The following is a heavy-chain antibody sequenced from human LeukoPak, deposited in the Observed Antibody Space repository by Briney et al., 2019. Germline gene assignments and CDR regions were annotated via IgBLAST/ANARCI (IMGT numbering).Heavy chain of an antibody. CDR1: GGTFSSYA. Sequence: VASVKVSCTASGGTFSSYAISWVRQAPGQGLEWMGGIIPIFGTANYAQKFQGRVTITADESTSTAYMELSSLRSEDTAVYYCAVGGRQLVLKGPFDYWGQGTLVTVSS. J-gene: IGHJ4*02. V-gene: IGHV1-69*13. CDR2: IIPIFGTA. D-gene: IGHD6-6*01. CDR3: AVGGRQLVLKGPFDY.